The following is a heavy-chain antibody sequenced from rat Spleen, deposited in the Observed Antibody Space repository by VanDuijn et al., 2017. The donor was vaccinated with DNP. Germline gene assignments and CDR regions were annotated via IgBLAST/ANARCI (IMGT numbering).Heavy chain of an antibody. V-gene: IGHV5-7*01. CDR3: ARPYGFNNGGFAY. Sequence: EVQLVESGGGLVQPGRSLKLSCEASGFTFSDYNMAWVRQSPEKGLEWVAYITYDGGNTYYRDSVKGRFTISRDNAKSTLYLQMNSLRSEDMATYYCARPYGFNNGGFAYWGQGSLVTVSS. D-gene: IGHD1-11*01. CDR1: GFTFSDYN. J-gene: IGHJ3*01. CDR2: ITYDGGNT.